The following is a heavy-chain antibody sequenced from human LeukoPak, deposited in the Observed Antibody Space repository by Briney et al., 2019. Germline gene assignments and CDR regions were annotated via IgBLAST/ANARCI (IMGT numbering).Heavy chain of an antibody. J-gene: IGHJ4*02. Sequence: GGSLRLSCAASGFTFSSYAMSWVRQAPGKGLEWVSTISGSGDSTYYADSVKGRFTISGDNSKNTLYLQMNSLRAEDTAVYYCARGGSGYSYGRDFDYWGQGTLVTVSS. CDR3: ARGGSGYSYGRDFDY. D-gene: IGHD5-18*01. CDR2: ISGSGDST. V-gene: IGHV3-23*01. CDR1: GFTFSSYA.